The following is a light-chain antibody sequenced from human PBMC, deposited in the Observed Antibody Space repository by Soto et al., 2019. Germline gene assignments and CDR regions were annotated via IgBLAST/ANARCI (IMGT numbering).Light chain of an antibody. Sequence: DSGRTHAPVSRPVTPGEAPSIACMSSESLLHSNGYNYLDWYLQKPGQSPQLLIYLGSNRASGVPDRFSGSGSGTDFTLKISRVEAEDVGVYYCMQPLQSWPFGQGTKVDIK. CDR2: LGS. CDR1: ESLLHSNGYNY. V-gene: IGKV2-28*01. J-gene: IGKJ1*01. CDR3: MQPLQSWP.